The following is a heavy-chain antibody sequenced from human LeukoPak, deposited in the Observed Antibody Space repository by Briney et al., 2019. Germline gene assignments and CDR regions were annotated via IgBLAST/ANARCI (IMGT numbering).Heavy chain of an antibody. Sequence: PGGSLRLSCAASGFTFSSYSMNWVRQAPGTGLEWVSSITSTSSHVYYADSVKGRFTISRDNAKNSLYLQMNSLRAADTATYYCARAEMSTITYPDFWGQGTPVTVSS. CDR2: ITSTSSHV. J-gene: IGHJ4*02. CDR3: ARAEMSTITYPDF. V-gene: IGHV3-21*01. D-gene: IGHD5-24*01. CDR1: GFTFSSYS.